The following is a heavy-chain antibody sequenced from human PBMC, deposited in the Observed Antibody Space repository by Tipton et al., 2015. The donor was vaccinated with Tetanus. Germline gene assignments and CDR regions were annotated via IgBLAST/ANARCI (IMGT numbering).Heavy chain of an antibody. CDR1: GFTFSSYS. V-gene: IGHV3-21*01. CDR3: ASPYGDFPEYYGMDV. Sequence: GSLRLSCAASGFTFSSYSMNWVRQAPGKGLEWVSSISSSSSYIYYADSVKGRFTISRDNAKNSLYLQMNSLRAEDTAVYYCASPYGDFPEYYGMDVWGQGTTVTVSS. D-gene: IGHD4-17*01. CDR2: ISSSSSYI. J-gene: IGHJ6*02.